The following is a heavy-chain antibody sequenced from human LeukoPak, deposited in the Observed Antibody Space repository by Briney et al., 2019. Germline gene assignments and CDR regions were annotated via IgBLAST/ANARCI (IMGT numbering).Heavy chain of an antibody. Sequence: GGSLRLSCAASGFTFGSYGMHWVRQAPGKGLEWVSAISGSGGSTYYADSVRGRFTISRDNSKNTLYLQMNSLRAEDTAVYYCAKDLSGYDDYWGQGTLVTVSS. CDR2: ISGSGGST. J-gene: IGHJ4*02. D-gene: IGHD5-12*01. CDR3: AKDLSGYDDY. V-gene: IGHV3-23*01. CDR1: GFTFGSYG.